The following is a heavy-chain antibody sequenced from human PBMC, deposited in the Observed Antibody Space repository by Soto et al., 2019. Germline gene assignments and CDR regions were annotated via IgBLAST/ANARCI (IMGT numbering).Heavy chain of an antibody. V-gene: IGHV4-59*01. Sequence: QVHLQESGPGLVKASETLSLTCTVSGGSIRSYYWTWIRQPPGKGLEWLGYIFYSGSTFYNPSIKSRVTISIHTSKSQFSLQLTSVTAADTAVYYCARGAADTAMVDSWGQGTLVTVSS. J-gene: IGHJ4*02. CDR3: ARGAADTAMVDS. CDR1: GGSIRSYY. D-gene: IGHD5-18*01. CDR2: IFYSGST.